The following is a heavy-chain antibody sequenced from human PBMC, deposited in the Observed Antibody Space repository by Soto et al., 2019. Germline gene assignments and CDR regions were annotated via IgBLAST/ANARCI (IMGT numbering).Heavy chain of an antibody. V-gene: IGHV3-33*01. CDR2: IWYDGSNK. J-gene: IGHJ4*02. Sequence: QEQLAESGGGVVQPGRSLRLSCAASGSIFSGYGMHWVRQAPGKGLEWVAGIWYDGSNKHYADSVKGRFTISRDNSKNMLYLQMDSRRAEDTAAYSCARDGIGGTAVRGCCDYWGQGTLVTVSS. CDR3: ARDGIGGTAVRGCCDY. CDR1: GSIFSGYG. D-gene: IGHD1-1*01.